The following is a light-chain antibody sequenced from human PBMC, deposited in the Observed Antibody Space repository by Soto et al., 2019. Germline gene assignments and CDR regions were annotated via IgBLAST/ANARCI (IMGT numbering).Light chain of an antibody. CDR3: QQFAHLPT. CDR2: DAS. V-gene: IGKV1-33*01. J-gene: IGKJ4*01. CDR1: HDITKS. Sequence: DIQMTQSPTSLSASIGDRVTISCQASHDITKSLNWYQQKAGKAPKVLIYDASNLETGVPSRFSGTGSGTEFTLTISTLHPEDVATYYCQQFAHLPTFGGGTKVDIK.